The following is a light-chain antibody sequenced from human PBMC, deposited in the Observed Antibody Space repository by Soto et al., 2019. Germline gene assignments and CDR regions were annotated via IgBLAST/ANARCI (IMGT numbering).Light chain of an antibody. Sequence: QSALSQPASVSGSPGQSITISCTGTSNDVGGNNHVSWYQQHPGKAPKLMIYDVGNRPSGVSYRFSGSKSGNTASLTISGLQAEDEADYYCVLYMGSGIYVFGTGTKLTVL. J-gene: IGLJ1*01. CDR1: SNDVGGNNH. V-gene: IGLV2-14*03. CDR2: DVG. CDR3: VLYMGSGIYV.